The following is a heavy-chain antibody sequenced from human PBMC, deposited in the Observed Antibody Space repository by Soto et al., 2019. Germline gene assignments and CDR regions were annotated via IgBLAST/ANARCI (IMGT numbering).Heavy chain of an antibody. V-gene: IGHV3-30-3*01. J-gene: IGHJ5*02. Sequence: QVQLVESGGGVVQPGRSLRLSCAASGFSFSYYAFHWVRQAPGKGLEWVAVISSDGGNKYYADSVKVRFTISRDNSKNTLYLEMNSLRPEDAAVYYCARDPRGDYGTFDPWGQGTLVSVSS. CDR2: ISSDGGNK. D-gene: IGHD4-17*01. CDR3: ARDPRGDYGTFDP. CDR1: GFSFSYYA.